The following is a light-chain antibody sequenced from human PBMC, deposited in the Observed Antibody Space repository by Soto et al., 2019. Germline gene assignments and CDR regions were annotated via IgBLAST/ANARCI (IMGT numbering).Light chain of an antibody. CDR3: QQYNSYSET. CDR2: EAS. Sequence: DIQMTQSPSTLSASVGDRVTITCPASQSISTWLAWYQQKSGKAPKLLIYEASSLGSGVPSRFSGSGSGTEFTLTISSLQPDDFATYYCQQYNSYSETFGQGTKVDIK. CDR1: QSISTW. J-gene: IGKJ1*01. V-gene: IGKV1-5*03.